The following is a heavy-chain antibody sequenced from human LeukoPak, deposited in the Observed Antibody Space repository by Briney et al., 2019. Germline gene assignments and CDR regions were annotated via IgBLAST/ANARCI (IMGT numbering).Heavy chain of an antibody. V-gene: IGHV1-18*01. Sequence: ASVKVSCKTSGYSFTSYGISWVRQAPGQGLEWMGWISAYNGDTNYAQKLQGRVTMTTDTSTSTAYMELRSLRSDDTAVYYCAREDSGSYLGDAFDIWGQGIMVTVSS. D-gene: IGHD1-26*01. CDR2: ISAYNGDT. J-gene: IGHJ3*02. CDR1: GYSFTSYG. CDR3: AREDSGSYLGDAFDI.